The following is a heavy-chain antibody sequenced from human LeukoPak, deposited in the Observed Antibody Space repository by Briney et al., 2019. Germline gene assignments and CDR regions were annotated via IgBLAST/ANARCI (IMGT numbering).Heavy chain of an antibody. D-gene: IGHD3-10*01. CDR1: GYSFADYY. CDR3: ATNILVRDSINRFDP. CDR2: IKPNSGGT. Sequence: ASVKVSCKASGYSFADYYMHWVRQAPGQGLEWMGWIKPNSGGTRSAQKFQGRVTMTRDTSISTAYMELSSLRYDDTAVYYCATNILVRDSINRFDPWGQGTLVTVSS. V-gene: IGHV1-2*02. J-gene: IGHJ5*02.